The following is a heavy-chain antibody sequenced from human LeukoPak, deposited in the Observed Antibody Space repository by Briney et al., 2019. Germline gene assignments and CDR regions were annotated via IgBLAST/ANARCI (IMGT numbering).Heavy chain of an antibody. Sequence: GGSLRLSCAASGFTFSSYWMSWVRQAPGKGLEWVANIKQDGSEKYYVDSVKGRFTISRDNAKNSLYLQMNSLRAEDTAVYYCAREGGRRAAALDYWGQGTLVTV. J-gene: IGHJ4*02. CDR1: GFTFSSYW. CDR3: AREGGRRAAALDY. D-gene: IGHD6-13*01. V-gene: IGHV3-7*01. CDR2: IKQDGSEK.